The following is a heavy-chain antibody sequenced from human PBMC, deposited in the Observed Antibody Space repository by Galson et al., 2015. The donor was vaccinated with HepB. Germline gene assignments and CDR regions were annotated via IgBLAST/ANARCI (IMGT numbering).Heavy chain of an antibody. V-gene: IGHV1-2*02. D-gene: IGHD3-10*01. CDR3: ARYYGSGSYRAHFDY. Sequence: SVKVSCKASGYTFTDYYMHWVRQAPGQGLEWMGWINPNSGDTNYAQKFQGRVTMTRDTSISTAYMELSRLRSDDTAVYYCARYYGSGSYRAHFDYWGQGTLVTVSS. CDR1: GYTFTDYY. J-gene: IGHJ4*02. CDR2: INPNSGDT.